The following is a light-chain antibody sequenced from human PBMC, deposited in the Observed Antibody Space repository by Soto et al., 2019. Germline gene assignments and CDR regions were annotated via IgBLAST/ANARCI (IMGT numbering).Light chain of an antibody. Sequence: QSVLTQPASVSGSPGQSITISCTGTSSDVGSYNLVSWYQQHPGKAPKLMIYEASQRPSGVSNRFSGSKSGNTASLTISGLQAEDEADYYCCSYAGSGNVVFGGGTKVTVL. CDR3: CSYAGSGNVV. V-gene: IGLV2-23*01. CDR2: EAS. CDR1: SSDVGSYNL. J-gene: IGLJ2*01.